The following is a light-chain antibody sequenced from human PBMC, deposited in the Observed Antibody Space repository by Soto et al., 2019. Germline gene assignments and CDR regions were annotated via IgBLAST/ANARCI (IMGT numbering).Light chain of an antibody. V-gene: IGKV3-20*01. CDR2: GTS. Sequence: EIVLTQSPGTLSLYPGERATLSCRASQSVSSSYLAWYQQKPGQAPRLLIYGTSSRATAILDRFSGSGSGTDFTLTISRLEPEDFAVYYCQQYGSSSWTFGQGTKV. CDR3: QQYGSSSWT. CDR1: QSVSSSY. J-gene: IGKJ1*01.